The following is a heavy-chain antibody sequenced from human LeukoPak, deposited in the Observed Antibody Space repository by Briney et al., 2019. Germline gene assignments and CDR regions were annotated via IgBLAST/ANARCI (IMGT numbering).Heavy chain of an antibody. CDR1: GGSINGYY. CDR3: ARESRDYGERAFDI. V-gene: IGHV4-59*01. D-gene: IGHD4-17*01. Sequence: SETLSLTCTVSGGSINGYYWSWIRQPPGKGLEWIGYIYYSGSTSYNTSLKSRVTISVDTSKNQFSLKLSSVTAADTAVYYCARESRDYGERAFDIWGQGTVVTVSS. CDR2: IYYSGST. J-gene: IGHJ3*02.